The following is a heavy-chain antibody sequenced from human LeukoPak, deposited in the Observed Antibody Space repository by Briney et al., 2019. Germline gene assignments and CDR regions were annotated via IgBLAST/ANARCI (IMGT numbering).Heavy chain of an antibody. Sequence: ASVKLSCKASGYTFTSYGISRVRHAPGPGLERKGLFSAYSGNTNYAQKVEGRVTMTTDTSTSTASMELRSLRSDDTAVYYCAGDRYGSGSYGPGGYAFDIWGQGTMVTVSS. CDR2: FSAYSGNT. CDR1: GYTFTSYG. V-gene: IGHV1-18*01. CDR3: AGDRYGSGSYGPGGYAFDI. D-gene: IGHD3-10*01. J-gene: IGHJ3*02.